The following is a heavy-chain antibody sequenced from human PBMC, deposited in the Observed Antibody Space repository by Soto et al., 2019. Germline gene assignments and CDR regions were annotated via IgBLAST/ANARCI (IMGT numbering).Heavy chain of an antibody. Sequence: EVQLVESGGGLVKPGGSLRLSCAASGFTFSSYSMNWVRQAPGKGLEWVASISSSSSYIYYADSVKGRFTISRDNAKNSMDLQMNSLRAEDTAVYYCARGMIAAGNNWGQGTLVTVSS. J-gene: IGHJ4*02. D-gene: IGHD6-13*01. CDR2: ISSSSSYI. V-gene: IGHV3-21*01. CDR3: ARGMIAAGNN. CDR1: GFTFSSYS.